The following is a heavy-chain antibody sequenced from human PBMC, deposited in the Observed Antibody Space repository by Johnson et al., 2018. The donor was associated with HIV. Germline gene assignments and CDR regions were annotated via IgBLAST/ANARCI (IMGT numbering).Heavy chain of an antibody. CDR1: GFTFDDYG. CDR3: ARERPGSGYDWGDAFDI. Sequence: LESGGGLVQPGRSLRLSCAASGFTFDDYGMSWVRQAPGKGLEWVSGINWNGGRTGYADSVKGRFTIPRDNSKNTLYLQMNSLRAEDTAVYDCARERPGSGYDWGDAFDIWGQGTMVTVSS. D-gene: IGHD5-12*01. J-gene: IGHJ3*02. V-gene: IGHV3-20*01. CDR2: INWNGGRT.